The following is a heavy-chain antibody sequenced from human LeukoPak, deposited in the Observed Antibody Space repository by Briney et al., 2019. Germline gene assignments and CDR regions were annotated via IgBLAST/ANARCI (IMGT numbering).Heavy chain of an antibody. V-gene: IGHV4-59*02. D-gene: IGHD1-26*01. CDR1: GGSVSSYY. CDR3: VRGGIVGTTARIPLFDY. CDR2: IYYSGST. Sequence: PSETLSLTCTVSGGSVSSYYWSWIRQPPGKGLEWIGYIYYSGSTNYNPSLKSRVTMSVDTSKNQFSLKLSSVTAADTAVYYCVRGGIVGTTARIPLFDYWGQGTLVTVSS. J-gene: IGHJ4*02.